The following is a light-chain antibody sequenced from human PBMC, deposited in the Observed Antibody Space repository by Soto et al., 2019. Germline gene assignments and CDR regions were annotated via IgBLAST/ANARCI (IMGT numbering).Light chain of an antibody. CDR2: LGS. J-gene: IGKJ2*01. CDR1: QSLLYSNGYNY. V-gene: IGKV2-28*01. Sequence: DIVVTQSPLSLPVTPGEPASISCRSSQSLLYSNGYNYLDWYLQKPGQSPQLLIYLGSNRASGVPDRFSGSGSGTDFTLKISRVEAEDVGIYYCMQALQTPRTFGQGTKLEIK. CDR3: MQALQTPRT.